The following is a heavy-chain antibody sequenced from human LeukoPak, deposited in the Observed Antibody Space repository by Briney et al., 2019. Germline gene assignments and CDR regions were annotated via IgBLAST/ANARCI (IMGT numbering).Heavy chain of an antibody. Sequence: GGSLRLSCAASGFTFTDYCMSWVRQAPGKGLEWVAKIKEDGNEIYYVDSVKGRFTISRDNTKNSLFLQMNSLRAEDTAVYYCATGGAVAGRFAYWGQGTLVTVSS. CDR1: GFTFTDYC. V-gene: IGHV3-7*01. CDR3: ATGGAVAGRFAY. D-gene: IGHD6-19*01. CDR2: IKEDGNEI. J-gene: IGHJ4*02.